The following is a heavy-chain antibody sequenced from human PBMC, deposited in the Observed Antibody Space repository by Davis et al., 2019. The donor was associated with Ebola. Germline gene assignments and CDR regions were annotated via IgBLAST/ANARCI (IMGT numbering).Heavy chain of an antibody. D-gene: IGHD1-26*01. CDR1: GYTFTSYW. V-gene: IGHV5-10-1*01. Sequence: GESLKISCQSSGYTFTSYWINWVRQLPGKGLEWVGRIDPSDSYTNYSPSFQGHVTISADKATTTTYLQWSSLKASDTAMYYCATGSTGWFEQWGQGTLVTVSS. J-gene: IGHJ5*02. CDR2: IDPSDSYT. CDR3: ATGSTGWFEQ.